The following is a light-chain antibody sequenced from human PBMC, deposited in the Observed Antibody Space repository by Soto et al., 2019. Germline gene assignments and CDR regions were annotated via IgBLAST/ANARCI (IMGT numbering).Light chain of an antibody. J-gene: IGLJ3*02. V-gene: IGLV2-11*01. CDR3: CSSVGSYTSV. CDR2: DVS. CDR1: SSDVGGYNY. Sequence: QSVLTQPRSVSGSPGQSVTISCTGTSSDVGGYNYVSWYQQHPGKAPKLMIYDVSKRPSGVPDRLSGSKSGNTASLTISGLQAEDEADYYCCSSVGSYTSVFGGGTKVTVL.